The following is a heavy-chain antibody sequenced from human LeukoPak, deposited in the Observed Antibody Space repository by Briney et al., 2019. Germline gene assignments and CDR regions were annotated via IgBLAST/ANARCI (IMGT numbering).Heavy chain of an antibody. CDR3: ASGYCSGGSCYPFDAFDI. D-gene: IGHD2-15*01. CDR2: IYHSGST. CDR1: GGSISSGSYY. J-gene: IGHJ3*02. V-gene: IGHV4-61*09. Sequence: SQTLSLTCTVSGGSISSGSYYWSWIRQPAGKGLEWIGEIYHSGSTNYNPSLKSRVTISVDKSKNQFSLKLSSVTAADTAVYYCASGYCSGGSCYPFDAFDIWGQGTMVTVSS.